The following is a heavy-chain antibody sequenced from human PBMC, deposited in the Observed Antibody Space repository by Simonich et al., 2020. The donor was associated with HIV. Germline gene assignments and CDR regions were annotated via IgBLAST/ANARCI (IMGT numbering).Heavy chain of an antibody. CDR2: INHSGIT. Sequence: QVQLQQWGAGLLKPSETLSLTCAIYGGSFSGNYWSWIRQPPGKGLEWIGEINHSGITNYNPCLKSRVTISVDTSKNQFSLKVSSVTAADTAVYYCARHSGYADAFDIWGQGTMITVSS. V-gene: IGHV4-34*01. D-gene: IGHD5-12*01. CDR3: ARHSGYADAFDI. CDR1: GGSFSGNY. J-gene: IGHJ3*02.